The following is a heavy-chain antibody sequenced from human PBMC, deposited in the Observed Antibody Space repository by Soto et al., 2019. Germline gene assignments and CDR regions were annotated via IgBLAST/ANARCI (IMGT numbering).Heavy chain of an antibody. CDR2: INAGNGNT. V-gene: IGHV1-3*01. CDR3: ARGSPGYCSGGSCYSYYFDY. D-gene: IGHD2-15*01. Sequence: ASVKVSCKASGYTFTSYAMHWVRQAPGQGLEWMGWINAGNGNTKYSQKFQGRVTITRDTSASTAYMELSSLRSEDTAVYYCARGSPGYCSGGSCYSYYFDYWGQGTLVTVSS. J-gene: IGHJ4*02. CDR1: GYTFTSYA.